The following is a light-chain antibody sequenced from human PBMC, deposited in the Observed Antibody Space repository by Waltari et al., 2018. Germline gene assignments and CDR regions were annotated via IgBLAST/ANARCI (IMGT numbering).Light chain of an antibody. CDR2: RVS. V-gene: IGKV2-30*01. CDR1: QSSVSGDVNKY. J-gene: IGKJ1*01. Sequence: QSSVSGDVNKYLNWFQQKPGQAPRRLIYRVSNRDSGIPDRFSGSGSGTDFTLKISRVEAEDFGIYYCMQDISWPGTFGQGTRVESK. CDR3: MQDISWPGT.